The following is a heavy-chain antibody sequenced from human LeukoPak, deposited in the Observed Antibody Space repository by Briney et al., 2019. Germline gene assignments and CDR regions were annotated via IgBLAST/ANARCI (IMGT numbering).Heavy chain of an antibody. D-gene: IGHD6-13*01. Sequence: GGSLRLSCAASGFTFDDYAMHWVRRAPGKGLEWVSGISWDSGSIGYADSVKGRFTISRDNAKNSLYLQMNSLRAEDMALYCCARAAAGTLSRLGGWFDPWGQGTLVTVSS. J-gene: IGHJ5*02. V-gene: IGHV3-9*03. CDR2: ISWDSGSI. CDR3: ARAAAGTLSRLGGWFDP. CDR1: GFTFDDYA.